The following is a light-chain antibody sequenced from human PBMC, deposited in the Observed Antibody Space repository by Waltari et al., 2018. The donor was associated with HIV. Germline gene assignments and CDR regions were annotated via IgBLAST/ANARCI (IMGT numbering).Light chain of an antibody. V-gene: IGKV1-39*01. CDR2: AAS. CDR1: QTISSY. CDR3: QQSYSTPWT. J-gene: IGKJ1*01. Sequence: DIQMTQSTSSLSASVGDRVTITCRASQTISSYLNWYQQKPENAPKLLIYAASSLQSGVPSRFSGSGSGTDFTLTISSLQPEDFATYYCQQSYSTPWTFGQGTKVEIK.